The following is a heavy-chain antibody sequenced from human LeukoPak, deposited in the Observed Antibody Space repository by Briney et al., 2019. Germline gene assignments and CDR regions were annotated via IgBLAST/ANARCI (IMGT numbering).Heavy chain of an antibody. CDR3: ARDHQVGIFGVVYSRDY. D-gene: IGHD3-3*01. V-gene: IGHV4-38-2*02. CDR1: GYSISSGYY. Sequence: SETLSLTCTVSGYSISSGYYWGWIRQPPGKGLEWIGSIYHSGSTYYNPSLKSRVTISVDTSKNQFSLKLSSVTAADTAVYYCARDHQVGIFGVVYSRDYWGQGTLVTVSS. CDR2: IYHSGST. J-gene: IGHJ4*02.